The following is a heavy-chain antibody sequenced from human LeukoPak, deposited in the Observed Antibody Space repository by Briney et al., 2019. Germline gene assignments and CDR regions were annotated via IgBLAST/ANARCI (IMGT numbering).Heavy chain of an antibody. J-gene: IGHJ4*02. CDR3: ARDRVGSGWPRPWYFEF. CDR1: GYTLTGYY. V-gene: IGHV1-2*02. D-gene: IGHD6-19*01. Sequence: ASVKVSCKPSGYTLTGYYLHWVRQAPGQGLEWMGWINPNTGATIYAEKFQGRVTMTRDTSIDTAYMEMRSLRPDDTAVYYCARDRVGSGWPRPWYFEFWGQGTLITVSS. CDR2: INPNTGAT.